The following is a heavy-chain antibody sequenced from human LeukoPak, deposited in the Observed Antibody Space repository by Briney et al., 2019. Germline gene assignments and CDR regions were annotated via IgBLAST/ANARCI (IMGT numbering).Heavy chain of an antibody. V-gene: IGHV1-46*01. J-gene: IGHJ5*02. D-gene: IGHD6-6*01. CDR3: ARDSSSSASWWFDH. CDR2: INPNGGTT. Sequence: ASVKVSCKASGYTFISHWMHWVRQAPGQGLEWMGIINPNGGTTLYAQKFQGRVTLTRDMSTSTLYMELSNLISDDTAVYYCARDSSSSASWWFDHWGQGTLVTVSS. CDR1: GYTFISHW.